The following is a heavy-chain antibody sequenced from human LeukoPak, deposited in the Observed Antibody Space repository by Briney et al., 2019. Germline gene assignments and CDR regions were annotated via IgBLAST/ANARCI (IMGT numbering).Heavy chain of an antibody. CDR1: GFTFSSYA. V-gene: IGHV3-23*01. CDR3: AKKGVATIWF. CDR2: ITGSGGST. Sequence: GGSLRLSCAASGFTFSSYAMSWVRQAPGKGLEWVSAITGSGGSTYYTDSVKGRFTISRDNSKNTLYLQMNSLRAEDTAVYYCAKKGVATIWFWGQGTLVTVSS. D-gene: IGHD5-12*01. J-gene: IGHJ4*02.